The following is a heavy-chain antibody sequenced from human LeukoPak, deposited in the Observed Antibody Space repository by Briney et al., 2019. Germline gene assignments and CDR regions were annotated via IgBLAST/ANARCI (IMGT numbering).Heavy chain of an antibody. D-gene: IGHD5-24*01. Sequence: GGSLRLSCAASGFTFSSYSMNWVRQAPGKGLEWVSSISSSSSYIYYADSVKGRFTISRDNAKNSLYLQMNSLRAEDTAVYYCAREEVVTNYYVDVWGKGTTVTVSS. J-gene: IGHJ6*03. V-gene: IGHV3-21*01. CDR2: ISSSSSYI. CDR1: GFTFSSYS. CDR3: AREEVVTNYYVDV.